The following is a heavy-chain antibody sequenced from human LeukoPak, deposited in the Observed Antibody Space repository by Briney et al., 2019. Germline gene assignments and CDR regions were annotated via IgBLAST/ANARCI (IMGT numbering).Heavy chain of an antibody. Sequence: SGTPSLTCAVSGGSISSNNWWSWVRQSPGKGLEWIGEFYHSGSTNSNPSLKSRVTISVDKSKNEFSLKLRSVTAADTAVYYCARLGGPGYCTGTSCRGNWFDPWGQGTLVTVSS. CDR2: FYHSGST. J-gene: IGHJ5*02. CDR3: ARLGGPGYCTGTSCRGNWFDP. D-gene: IGHD2-8*02. CDR1: GGSISSNNW. V-gene: IGHV4-4*02.